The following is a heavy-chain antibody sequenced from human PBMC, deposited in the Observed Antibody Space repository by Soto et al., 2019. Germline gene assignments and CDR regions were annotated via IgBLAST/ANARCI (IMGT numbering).Heavy chain of an antibody. J-gene: IGHJ6*02. V-gene: IGHV1-2*04. CDR1: GYTFTGYY. Sequence: ASVKVCCKASGYTFTGYYMHLLRHSPGQGLECMGWINPNSGGTNYAQKFQGWVTMTRDTSISTAYMELSRLRSDDTAVYYCARPGDSSSWWGMEVWGQGTTVTVSS. CDR2: INPNSGGT. D-gene: IGHD6-13*01. CDR3: ARPGDSSSWWGMEV.